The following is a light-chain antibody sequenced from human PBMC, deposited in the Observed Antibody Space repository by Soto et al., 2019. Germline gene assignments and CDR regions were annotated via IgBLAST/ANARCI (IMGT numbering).Light chain of an antibody. CDR1: QSISNW. Sequence: DIQMTQSPSTLSASVEDRVTITCRASQSISNWLAWYQQRPGKAPKLLIYDASTLESWVPSRFSGSGSGTEFTLTISGLRPDDFATYYCQQYNTYSYTFGQGTRLEIK. J-gene: IGKJ2*01. V-gene: IGKV1-5*01. CDR3: QQYNTYSYT. CDR2: DAS.